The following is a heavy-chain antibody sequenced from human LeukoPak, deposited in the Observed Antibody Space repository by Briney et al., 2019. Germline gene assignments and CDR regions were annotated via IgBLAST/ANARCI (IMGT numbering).Heavy chain of an antibody. D-gene: IGHD3-10*01. Sequence: SETLSLTCAVYGGSFSGYYWSWIRQPPGEGLEWIGTIYYSGSTYYNPSLKSRVTISVDTSKNQFSLKLSSVTAADTAVYYCASVLWFGELFLDYWGQGTLVTVSS. CDR1: GGSFSGYY. J-gene: IGHJ4*02. V-gene: IGHV4-34*01. CDR3: ASVLWFGELFLDY. CDR2: IYYSGST.